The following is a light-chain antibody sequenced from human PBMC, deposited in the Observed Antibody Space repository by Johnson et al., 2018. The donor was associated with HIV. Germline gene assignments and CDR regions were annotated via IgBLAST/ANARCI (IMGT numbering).Light chain of an antibody. V-gene: IGLV1-51*02. CDR3: GTWDTSLSAGGV. Sequence: QSVLTQPPSVSAAPGQKVTISCSGSSSTIGNNYISWYQVLPGTPPKLLIYKNNERPSGIPERFPGSKSGTSATLGITGLQTGDEADYYCGTWDTSLSAGGVFGTGTKVTVL. CDR2: KNN. CDR1: SSTIGNNY. J-gene: IGLJ1*01.